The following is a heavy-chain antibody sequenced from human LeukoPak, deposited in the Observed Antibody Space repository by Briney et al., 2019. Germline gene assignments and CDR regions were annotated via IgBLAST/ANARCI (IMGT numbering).Heavy chain of an antibody. J-gene: IGHJ4*02. V-gene: IGHV3-48*01. D-gene: IGHD6-13*01. CDR3: AREYSSSWYSFDY. CDR1: GFTFSSYS. Sequence: GGSLRLSCAASGFTFSSYSMNWVRQAPGKGLEWVSYISSSSSSTIYYADSVKGRFTISRDNAKNSLYLQMNSLRAEDTAVYYCAREYSSSWYSFDYWGQGTLVTVSS. CDR2: ISSSSSSTI.